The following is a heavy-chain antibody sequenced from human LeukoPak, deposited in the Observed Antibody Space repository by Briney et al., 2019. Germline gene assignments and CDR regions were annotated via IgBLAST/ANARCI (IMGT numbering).Heavy chain of an antibody. CDR3: AKRGSSWYSGFDY. CDR1: GFAFSTYA. V-gene: IGHV3-30-3*01. J-gene: IGHJ4*02. Sequence: QSGGSLRLSCAASGFAFSTYAMHWVRQAPGKGLEWVAVISYDGSNKYYADSVKGRFTISRDNSKNTLYLQMNSLRVEDTAVYYCAKRGSSWYSGFDYWGQGTLVTVSS. CDR2: ISYDGSNK. D-gene: IGHD6-13*01.